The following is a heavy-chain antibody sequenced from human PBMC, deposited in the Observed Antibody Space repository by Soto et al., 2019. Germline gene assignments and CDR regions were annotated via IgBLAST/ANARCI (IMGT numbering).Heavy chain of an antibody. Sequence: SETLSLTCTVSGASLSGFYWSWLRKSAGKRLEWIGRIYATGTTDYNPSLKSRVMMSVDTSKKQFSLKLRSVTAADTAVYYCVRDGTKTLRNWFDPWGQGSLVTVSS. D-gene: IGHD1-1*01. V-gene: IGHV4-4*07. CDR3: VRDGTKTLRNWFDP. CDR1: GASLSGFY. CDR2: IYATGTT. J-gene: IGHJ5*02.